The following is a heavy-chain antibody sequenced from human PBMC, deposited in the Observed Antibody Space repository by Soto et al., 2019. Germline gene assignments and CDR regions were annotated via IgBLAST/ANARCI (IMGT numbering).Heavy chain of an antibody. J-gene: IGHJ4*02. CDR2: IFSSGST. CDR3: AREGSYSAYNFAHGIQLWSFDF. D-gene: IGHD5-12*01. CDR1: GGSINTFY. Sequence: PSETLSISCTVSGGSINTFYRSWVRQPAGKGLEWIGRIFSSGSTSFNPSLESRVAMSVDTSKNHFSLNLSSVTAADMAVYYCAREGSYSAYNFAHGIQLWSFDFWGQGALVTVSS. V-gene: IGHV4-4*07.